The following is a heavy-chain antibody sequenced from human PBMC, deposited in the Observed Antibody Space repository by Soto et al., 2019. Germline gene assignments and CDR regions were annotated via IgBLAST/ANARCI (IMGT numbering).Heavy chain of an antibody. CDR2: IFNSGTT. D-gene: IGHD1-26*01. V-gene: IGHV4-31*02. Sequence: QVQLQESGPGLVKPSQTLSLTCSVSGASTVSHYHWTWIRQPPGKGLEWMGYIFNSGTTFYNPSLTCRLSISMETSGNNFALELRSVTAADTAVYYCALALGPTTGLDYWGQGTLVTVSS. CDR1: GASTVSHYH. CDR3: ALALGPTTGLDY. J-gene: IGHJ4*02.